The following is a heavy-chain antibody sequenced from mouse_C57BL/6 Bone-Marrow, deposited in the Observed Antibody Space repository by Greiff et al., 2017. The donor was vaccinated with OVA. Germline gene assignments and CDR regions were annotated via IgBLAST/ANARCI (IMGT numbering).Heavy chain of an antibody. V-gene: IGHV1-76*01. J-gene: IGHJ2*01. CDR1: GYTFTDYY. CDR2: IYPGSGNI. CDR3: ARTEGFRDYFDN. Sequence: VQLQQSGAELVRPGASVKLSCKASGYTFTDYYISWVKQRPGQGLEWIARIYPGSGNIYYNEKFKGKATLTVEKSSSTAYMQLSSLTSDDSAVYFCARTEGFRDYFDNGGRGTTLTVSA.